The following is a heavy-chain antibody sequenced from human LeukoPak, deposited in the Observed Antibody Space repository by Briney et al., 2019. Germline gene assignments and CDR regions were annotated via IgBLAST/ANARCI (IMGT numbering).Heavy chain of an antibody. CDR1: GFTACSTY. CDR3: ARFYGDFVNHWYFDL. D-gene: IGHD4-17*01. CDR2: MYGSGGT. J-gene: IGHJ2*01. Sequence: GGALRLSCVASGFTACSTYMSWGRPAPGKGREWVSVMYGSGGTYYADSMKGRFTISRDNSKNTLYLQMNSLRAEDTAVYYCARFYGDFVNHWYFDLWGRGTLVTVSS. V-gene: IGHV3-53*01.